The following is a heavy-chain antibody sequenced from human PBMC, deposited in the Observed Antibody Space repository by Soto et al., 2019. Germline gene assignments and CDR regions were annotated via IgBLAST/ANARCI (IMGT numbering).Heavy chain of an antibody. CDR3: VKDGRYFDWPVAFDI. CDR1: GFTFSSYA. V-gene: IGHV3-64D*06. J-gene: IGHJ3*02. Sequence: HPGGSLRLSCSASGFTFSSYAMHWVRQAPGKGLEYVSAISSNGGSTYYADSVKGRFTISRDNSKNTLYLQMSSLRAEDTAVYYCVKDGRYFDWPVAFDIWGQGTMVTVSS. D-gene: IGHD3-9*01. CDR2: ISSNGGST.